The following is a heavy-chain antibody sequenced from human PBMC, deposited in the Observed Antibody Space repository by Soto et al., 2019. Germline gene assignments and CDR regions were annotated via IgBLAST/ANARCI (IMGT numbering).Heavy chain of an antibody. J-gene: IGHJ3*02. Sequence: QLQLQESGPGLVKPSETLSLTCTVSGGSISSSSYYWGWIRQPPGKGLEWIGSIYYSGSTYYNPSLKSRVTISVVTSKNQFSLKLSTVTAADTAVYYCASGSSGYDAFDIWGQGTMVTVSS. D-gene: IGHD3-22*01. V-gene: IGHV4-39*01. CDR1: GGSISSSSYY. CDR3: ASGSSGYDAFDI. CDR2: IYYSGST.